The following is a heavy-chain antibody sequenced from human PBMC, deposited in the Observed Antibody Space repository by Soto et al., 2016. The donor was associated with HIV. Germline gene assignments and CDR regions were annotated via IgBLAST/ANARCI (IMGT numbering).Heavy chain of an antibody. V-gene: IGHV3-49*04. D-gene: IGHD3-22*01. CDR1: GFTFGDYA. CDR3: TRGDYYDSSGYSDY. J-gene: IGHJ4*02. CDR2: IRSKAYGGRT. Sequence: EVQLVESGGDLVQPGRSLRLSCKGSGFTFGDYAMTWVRQAPGKGLEWVGFIRSKAYGGRTDYAASVKGRFTISRDDSKSIAYLQMNSLKIEDTAMYYCTRGDYYDSSGYSDYWGQGTLVTVSS.